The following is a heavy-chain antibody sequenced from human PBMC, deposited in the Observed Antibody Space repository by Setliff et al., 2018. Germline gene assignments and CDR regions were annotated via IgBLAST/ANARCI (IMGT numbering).Heavy chain of an antibody. V-gene: IGHV1-69*05. CDR1: GDTFRSYG. CDR3: VREGVDTRSSTDYRYYMDV. J-gene: IGHJ6*03. Sequence: SVKVSCKASGDTFRSYGISWVRQAPGQGLEWMGGTIPMFGSTTYAQKFQGRVTIITDESTTTAYMELSSLGSEGTAVYYCVREGVDTRSSTDYRYYMDVWGKGTTVTV. D-gene: IGHD5-18*01. CDR2: TIPMFGST.